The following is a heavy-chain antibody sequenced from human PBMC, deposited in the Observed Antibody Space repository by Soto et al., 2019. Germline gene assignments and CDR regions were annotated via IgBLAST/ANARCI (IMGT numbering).Heavy chain of an antibody. CDR3: ATGPRVFGVVPAPNYFDY. J-gene: IGHJ4*02. Sequence: ASVKVSCKVSGYTLTELSMHWVRQAPGKGLEWMGGFDPEDGETIYAQKFQGRVTMTEDTSTDTAYMELSSLRSEDTAVYYCATGPRVFGVVPAPNYFDYWRQGTLVAVSS. CDR1: GYTLTELS. V-gene: IGHV1-24*01. D-gene: IGHD3-3*01. CDR2: FDPEDGET.